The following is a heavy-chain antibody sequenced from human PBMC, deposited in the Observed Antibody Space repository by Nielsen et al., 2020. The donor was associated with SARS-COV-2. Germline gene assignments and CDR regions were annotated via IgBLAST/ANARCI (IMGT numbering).Heavy chain of an antibody. CDR3: ARESFYDSSGQFYMAFDM. V-gene: IGHV3-33*01. CDR2: IWIDGSDK. J-gene: IGHJ3*02. Sequence: GESLKISCAASGFTFNRHGMHWVRQAPGKGLEWVAVIWIDGSDKYYADSVKGRFTISRDNSKNTLYLQMNSLRAEDTAVYFCARESFYDSSGQFYMAFDMWGQGTLVTVSS. CDR1: GFTFNRHG. D-gene: IGHD3-22*01.